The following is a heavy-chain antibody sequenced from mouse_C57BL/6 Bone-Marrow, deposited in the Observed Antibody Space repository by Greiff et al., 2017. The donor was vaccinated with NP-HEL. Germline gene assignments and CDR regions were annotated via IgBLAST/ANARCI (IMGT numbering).Heavy chain of an antibody. CDR2: IDPENGDT. Sequence: EVQLQQSGAELVRPGASVKLSCTASGFNIKDDYMHWVKQRPEQGLEWIGWIDPENGDTEYASKFQGKATITADTSSNTAYLQLSSLTSEDTAVYYCTTVGCYGNYDFAYWGQGTLVTVSA. CDR3: TTVGCYGNYDFAY. V-gene: IGHV14-4*01. CDR1: GFNIKDDY. J-gene: IGHJ3*01. D-gene: IGHD2-1*01.